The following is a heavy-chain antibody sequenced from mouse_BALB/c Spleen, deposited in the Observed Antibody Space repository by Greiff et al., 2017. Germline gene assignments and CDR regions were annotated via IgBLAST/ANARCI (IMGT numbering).Heavy chain of an antibody. CDR3: ARRESGNLYYYAMDY. Sequence: EVKLVESGGGLVQPGGSRKLSCAASGFTFSSFGMHWVRQAPEKGLEWVAYISSGSSTIYYADTVKGRFTISRDNPKNTLFLQMTSLRSEDTAMYYCARRESGNLYYYAMDYWGQGTSVTVSS. D-gene: IGHD2-1*01. CDR2: ISSGSSTI. J-gene: IGHJ4*01. CDR1: GFTFSSFG. V-gene: IGHV5-17*02.